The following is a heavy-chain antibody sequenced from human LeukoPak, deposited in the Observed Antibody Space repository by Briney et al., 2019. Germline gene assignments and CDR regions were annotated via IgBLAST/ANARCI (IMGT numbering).Heavy chain of an antibody. D-gene: IGHD3-3*01. CDR3: ARDLDYDFWSGYYTFDY. CDR1: GYTFTSYG. CDR2: ISAYNGNT. V-gene: IGHV1-18*01. Sequence: GASVKVSCKASGYTFTSYGISWVRQAPGQGLEWMGWISAYNGNTNCAQKLQGRVTMTTDTSTSTAYMELRSLRSDDTAVYYCARDLDYDFWSGYYTFDYWGQGTLVTVSS. J-gene: IGHJ4*02.